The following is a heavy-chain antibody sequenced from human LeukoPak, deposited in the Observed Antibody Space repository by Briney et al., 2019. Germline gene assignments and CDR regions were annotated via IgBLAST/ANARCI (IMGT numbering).Heavy chain of an antibody. Sequence: PGGSLRLSCAASGFTFSSYGMNWVRQTPGKGLQWISYISRSSSPIYYADSVRGRFTISRDNAKNSLFLQMNSLRAEDTAVYYCARVRYNSGYIFDYWGQGALVTVSS. CDR3: ARVRYNSGYIFDY. D-gene: IGHD5-18*01. CDR1: GFTFSSYG. V-gene: IGHV3-48*04. CDR2: ISRSSSPI. J-gene: IGHJ4*02.